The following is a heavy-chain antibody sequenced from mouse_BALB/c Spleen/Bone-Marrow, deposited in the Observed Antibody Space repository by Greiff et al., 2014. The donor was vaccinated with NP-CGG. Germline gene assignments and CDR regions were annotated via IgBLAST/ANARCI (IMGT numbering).Heavy chain of an antibody. CDR1: GYTFTSYW. CDR3: ARKGADYEDY. CDR2: INPSNGRT. Sequence: VKLQESGAELVKPGASVKLSCKASGYTFTSYWMHWVKQRPGQGLEWIGEINPSNGRTNYNEKFKTKATLTVDKSSNTAYMQLNRLTSEDSAVYYCARKGADYEDYWGQGTTLTVSS. J-gene: IGHJ2*01. V-gene: IGHV1S81*02. D-gene: IGHD2-4*01.